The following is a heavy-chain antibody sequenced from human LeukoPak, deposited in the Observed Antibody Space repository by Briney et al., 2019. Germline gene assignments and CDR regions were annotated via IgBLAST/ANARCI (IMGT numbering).Heavy chain of an antibody. Sequence: PGRSLRLSCAASGVTLSDHHMDWVRQAPGKGLEWVGRTRDKRRGYTTEYAASVKDRFTISRDDSNTLVYLQMNSLKTEDTAVYFCARDGAEGDNSAFDIWGQGTVVTVSS. CDR1: GVTLSDHH. D-gene: IGHD3-22*01. CDR3: ARDGAEGDNSAFDI. CDR2: TRDKRRGYTT. V-gene: IGHV3-72*01. J-gene: IGHJ3*02.